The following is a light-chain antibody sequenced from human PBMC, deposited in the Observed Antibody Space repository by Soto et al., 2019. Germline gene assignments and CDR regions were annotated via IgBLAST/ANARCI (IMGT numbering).Light chain of an antibody. CDR1: SSDVGFSGL. CDR2: DVS. J-gene: IGLJ2*01. CDR3: SSSTSSGTHVV. V-gene: IGLV2-14*01. Sequence: QSALTQPASVSGSPGQSIAISCTGTSSDVGFSGLVSWYQQHPGKAPKLMIYDVSHRPSGVSNRFSGSKSGNTASLIISGLQAEDEADYFCSSSTSSGTHVVFGGGTKLTVL.